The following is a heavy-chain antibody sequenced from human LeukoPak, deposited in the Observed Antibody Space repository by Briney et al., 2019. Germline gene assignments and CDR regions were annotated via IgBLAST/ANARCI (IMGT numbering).Heavy chain of an antibody. D-gene: IGHD3-16*02. CDR2: ISGSGGST. J-gene: IGHJ3*02. CDR1: GLTFSNYA. CDR3: ALNGREVPSGAFDI. V-gene: IGHV3-23*01. Sequence: GGSLRLSCAASGLTFSNYAMSWVRQAPGKGLEWVSAISGSGGSTYYADSVKSRFTISRDNSKNTLYLQMNSLRAEDTAVYYCALNGREVPSGAFDIWGQGTMVTVSS.